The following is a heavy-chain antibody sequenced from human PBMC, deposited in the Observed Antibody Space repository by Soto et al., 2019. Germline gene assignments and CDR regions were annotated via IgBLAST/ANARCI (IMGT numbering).Heavy chain of an antibody. CDR1: GGTFSSYA. CDR2: IIPIFGTA. V-gene: IGHV1-69*13. D-gene: IGHD2-21*02. CDR3: ARGARPGGNSYFDY. Sequence: SVKVSCKASGGTFSSYAISWVRQAPGQGLGWMGGIIPIFGTANYAQKFQGRVTITADESTSTAYMELSSLRSEDTAVYYCARGARPGGNSYFDYWGQGTLVTVSS. J-gene: IGHJ4*02.